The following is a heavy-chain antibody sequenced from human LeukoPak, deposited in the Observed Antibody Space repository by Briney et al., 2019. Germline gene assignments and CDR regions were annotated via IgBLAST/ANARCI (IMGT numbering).Heavy chain of an antibody. CDR1: GFTFDCCG. J-gene: IGHJ6*03. Sequence: GGSLTLSCAASGFTFDCCGMHWVRQAPGKGLEWVAFIRNVGNDKYYADSVKGRFFISRDNSKNTLSLQMNSLRAEDTAVYYCAKVPSLYYYGSGSAKGHPVYYYYYMDVWGKGTTVTISS. CDR2: IRNVGNDK. CDR3: AKVPSLYYYGSGSAKGHPVYYYYYMDV. D-gene: IGHD3-10*01. V-gene: IGHV3-30*02.